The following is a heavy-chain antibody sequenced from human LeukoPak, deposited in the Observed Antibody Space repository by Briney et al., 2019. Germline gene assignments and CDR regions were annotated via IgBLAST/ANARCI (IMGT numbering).Heavy chain of an antibody. V-gene: IGHV4-30-4*08. J-gene: IGHJ5*02. CDR2: IYYSGST. D-gene: IGHD3-10*01. Sequence: SETLSLTCTVSGGSISSGDYYWSWIRQPPGKGLEWIGYIYYSGSTYYNPSLKSRVTISVDTSKSQFSLKLSSVTAADTAVCYCARGTDGSGSSQESWGQGTLVTVSS. CDR1: GGSISSGDYY. CDR3: ARGTDGSGSSQES.